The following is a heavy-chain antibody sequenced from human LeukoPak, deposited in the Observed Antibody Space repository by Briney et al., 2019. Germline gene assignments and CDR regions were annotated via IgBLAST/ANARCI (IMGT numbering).Heavy chain of an antibody. V-gene: IGHV3-30*18. Sequence: GRSLRLSCGASGFTFSSCGMHWVRQAPGKGLEWLASLSSDGRNDNYADSVKGRFTISRDNSMNTLFLQMNSLRAEDTAVYHCAKAFVYDSSGYYYYLDYWGQGTLVTVSS. CDR1: GFTFSSCG. CDR2: LSSDGRND. D-gene: IGHD3-22*01. J-gene: IGHJ4*02. CDR3: AKAFVYDSSGYYYYLDY.